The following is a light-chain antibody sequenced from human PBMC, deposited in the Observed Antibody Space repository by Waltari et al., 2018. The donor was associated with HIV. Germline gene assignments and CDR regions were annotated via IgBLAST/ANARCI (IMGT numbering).Light chain of an antibody. J-gene: IGKJ1*01. CDR2: GAS. Sequence: EIVMTQSPATLSGSPGGRATLSCRASQSVSNSLVWYQQRPGQAPRLLIYGASTRATGIPGRFSGSGSGTEFTLTINSLQSEDFAVYYCQQYNSWPRTFGQGTKVEVK. CDR1: QSVSNS. V-gene: IGKV3-15*01. CDR3: QQYNSWPRT.